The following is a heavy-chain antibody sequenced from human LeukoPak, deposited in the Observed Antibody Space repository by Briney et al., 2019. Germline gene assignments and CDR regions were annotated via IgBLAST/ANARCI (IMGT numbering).Heavy chain of an antibody. CDR1: GFTFSSYG. CDR3: ARGPPLFDP. V-gene: IGHV3-48*01. J-gene: IGHJ5*02. CDR2: ISTTGSTI. Sequence: GGSLRLSCAASGFTFSSYGMHWVRQAPGRGLEWVSYISTTGSTIYYADSVKGRFTISRDNAKNSLYLQMDSLRAEDTAVYYCARGPPLFDPWPGNPGHRLL. D-gene: IGHD3-16*02.